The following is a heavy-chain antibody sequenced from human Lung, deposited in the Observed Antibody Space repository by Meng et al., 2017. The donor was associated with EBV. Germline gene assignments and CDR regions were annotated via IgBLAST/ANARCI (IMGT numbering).Heavy chain of an antibody. D-gene: IGHD5-24*01. CDR1: GYTFTSYY. CDR3: ARSPLDGYNYHFDY. V-gene: IGHV1-46*01. J-gene: IGHJ4*02. CDR2: INPSGGST. Sequence: QVQLVQSGAEGKKPGASMKVSCKASGYTFTSYYIHWVRQAPGQGLEWMGVINPSGGSTTYSQKFQGRLTMTRDTFTSAVYMELSSLRSEDTAIYYCARSPLDGYNYHFDYWGQGTLVTVSS.